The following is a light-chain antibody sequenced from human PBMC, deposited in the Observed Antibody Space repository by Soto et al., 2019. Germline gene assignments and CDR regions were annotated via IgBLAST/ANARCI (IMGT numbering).Light chain of an antibody. CDR1: QSVSNF. CDR3: QQRSNWPPIT. CDR2: DAS. V-gene: IGKV3-11*01. J-gene: IGKJ5*01. Sequence: EIVLTQSPATLSLSPGERATLSCRASQSVSNFLAWYQQKPGQALRPLIYDASNRATGIPARFSGSGSGTDFTLTISSLEPEDFALYFCQQRSNWPPITFGQGTRLEI.